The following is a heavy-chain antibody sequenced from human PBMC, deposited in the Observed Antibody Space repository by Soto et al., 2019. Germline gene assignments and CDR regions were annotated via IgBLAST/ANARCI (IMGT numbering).Heavy chain of an antibody. CDR2: IYYSGST. D-gene: IGHD4-17*01. CDR1: GGSISSGGYY. J-gene: IGHJ4*02. V-gene: IGHV4-31*03. CDR3: ARVPAPSTGEFDY. Sequence: SETLSLTCTVSGGSISSGGYYWSWIRQHPGKGLEWIGYIYYSGSTYYNPSLKSRVTISVDTSKNQFSLKLSSVTAADTAVYYCARVPAPSTGEFDYWGQGTLVTVPS.